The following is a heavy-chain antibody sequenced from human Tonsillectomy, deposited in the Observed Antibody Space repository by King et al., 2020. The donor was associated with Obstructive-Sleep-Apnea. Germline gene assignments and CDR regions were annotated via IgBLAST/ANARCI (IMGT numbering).Heavy chain of an antibody. CDR1: GFSLSTSGVG. V-gene: IGHV2-5*02. CDR2: IYRDDDK. D-gene: IGHD6-19*01. CDR3: AHRSSGGPSGFDY. J-gene: IGHJ4*02. Sequence: TLKESGPTLVTPTQTLTLTCTFSGFSLSTSGVGVGWNRQAPGKDLAWLALIYRDDDKRYSPSLKNRLTITTDTSENQVVLTMTNMDPVDTATYYCAHRSSGGPSGFDYWGQGTLVTVSS.